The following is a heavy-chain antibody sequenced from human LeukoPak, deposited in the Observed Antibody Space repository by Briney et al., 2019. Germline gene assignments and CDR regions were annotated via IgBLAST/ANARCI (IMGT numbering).Heavy chain of an antibody. D-gene: IGHD3-10*01. V-gene: IGHV4-34*01. CDR1: GGSFSGYY. CDR2: INHSGST. J-gene: IGHJ5*02. Sequence: SETLSLTCAVYGGSFSGYYWSWIRQPPGKGLEWIGEINHSGSTNYNPSLKSRVTISVDTSKNQFSLKLSSVTAADTAVYYCARDNGSGSYYKEYNWFDPWGQGTLVTVSS. CDR3: ARDNGSGSYYKEYNWFDP.